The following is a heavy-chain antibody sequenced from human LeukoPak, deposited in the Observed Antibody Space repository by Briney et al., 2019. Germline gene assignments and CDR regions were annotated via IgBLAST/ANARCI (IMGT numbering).Heavy chain of an antibody. D-gene: IGHD5/OR15-5a*01. CDR3: ARDLPLYGMDV. CDR2: IWYDGSNK. V-gene: IGHV3-33*08. J-gene: IGHJ6*02. CDR1: GFTFSSYA. Sequence: PGGSLRLSCAASGFTFSSYAMSWVRQAPGKGLEWVAVIWYDGSNKYYADSVKGRFTISRDNSKNTLYLQMNSLRAEDTAVYYCARDLPLYGMDVWGQGTTVTVSS.